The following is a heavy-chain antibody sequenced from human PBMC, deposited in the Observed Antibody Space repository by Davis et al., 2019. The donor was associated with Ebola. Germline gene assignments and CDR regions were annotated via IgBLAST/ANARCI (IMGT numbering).Heavy chain of an antibody. CDR1: GFTVSSYA. V-gene: IGHV3-23*01. D-gene: IGHD6-13*01. Sequence: GGSLRLSCAVSGFTVSSYAVSWVRQAPGKGLEWVSSFSGSGGDTYYADSVRGRFTISRDNSKNTLYLQMNSLRAEDTAVYYCAKDTTAAALDYWGQGTLVTVSS. CDR2: FSGSGGDT. CDR3: AKDTTAAALDY. J-gene: IGHJ4*02.